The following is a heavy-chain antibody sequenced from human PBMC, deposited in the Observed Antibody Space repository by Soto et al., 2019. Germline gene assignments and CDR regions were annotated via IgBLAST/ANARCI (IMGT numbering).Heavy chain of an antibody. Sequence: GASVKVSCKASGYTFTSYGINWVRQAPGQELEWMGWISANNGNTHYAQKLQGRVTMTTDTSTSTAYMELRSLRSDDTAVYYCARVQSGYDFAYWGQGTLVTVSS. CDR2: ISANNGNT. J-gene: IGHJ4*02. D-gene: IGHD5-12*01. CDR3: ARVQSGYDFAY. CDR1: GYTFTSYG. V-gene: IGHV1-18*01.